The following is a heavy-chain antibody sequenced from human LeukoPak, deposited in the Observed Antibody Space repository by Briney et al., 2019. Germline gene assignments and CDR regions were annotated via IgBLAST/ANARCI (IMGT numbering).Heavy chain of an antibody. Sequence: ASVTVSCKASGYTFTGYYMHWVRQAPGQGLEWMGWINPNSGGTNYAQKVQGRVTMTRDTSISTAYMELSRLRSDDTAVYYCARWQLKNGMDVWGQGTTVTVSS. CDR2: INPNSGGT. CDR1: GYTFTGYY. CDR3: ARWQLKNGMDV. J-gene: IGHJ6*01. D-gene: IGHD6-13*01. V-gene: IGHV1-2*02.